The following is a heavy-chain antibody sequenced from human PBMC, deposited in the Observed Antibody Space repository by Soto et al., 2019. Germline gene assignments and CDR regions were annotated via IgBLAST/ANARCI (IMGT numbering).Heavy chain of an antibody. D-gene: IGHD2-15*01. Sequence: QVQLQESGPGLVKPSQTLSLTCTVSGGSISSGGYYWSWIRQHPGKGLEWIGYIYYSGSTYYNPSLKSRVTISVDTSKNQFSLKLSSVTAADTAVYYCARSSGGSCYMCNWFDPWGQGTLVTVSS. CDR3: ARSSGGSCYMCNWFDP. CDR2: IYYSGST. J-gene: IGHJ5*02. V-gene: IGHV4-31*03. CDR1: GGSISSGGYY.